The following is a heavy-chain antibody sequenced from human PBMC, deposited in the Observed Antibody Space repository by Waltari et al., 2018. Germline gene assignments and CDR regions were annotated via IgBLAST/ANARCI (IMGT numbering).Heavy chain of an antibody. CDR2: IIPILGTA. D-gene: IGHD6-6*01. Sequence: QVQLVQSGAEVKKPGSSVKVSCKASGGTFSSYAISWVRQAPGQGLAWMGGIIPILGTANYAQKFQGRVTITADESTSTAYMELSSLRSEDTAVYYCAASGQLGGYYFDYWGQGTLVTVSS. J-gene: IGHJ4*02. CDR1: GGTFSSYA. CDR3: AASGQLGGYYFDY. V-gene: IGHV1-69*01.